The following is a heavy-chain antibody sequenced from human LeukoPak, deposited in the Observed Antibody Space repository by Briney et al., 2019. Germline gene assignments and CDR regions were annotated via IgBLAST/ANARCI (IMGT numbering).Heavy chain of an antibody. CDR2: IWYDGSNK. D-gene: IGHD3-10*01. CDR1: GFTFSSYG. Sequence: GRSLRLSCAASGFTFSSYGMHWVRQAPGKGLEWVAVIWYDGSNKYYADSVKGRFTISRDNSKNTLYLQMNSLRAEDTAVYYCARDGTHYYYGSGSYPDYWGQGTLVTVSS. V-gene: IGHV3-33*01. J-gene: IGHJ4*02. CDR3: ARDGTHYYYGSGSYPDY.